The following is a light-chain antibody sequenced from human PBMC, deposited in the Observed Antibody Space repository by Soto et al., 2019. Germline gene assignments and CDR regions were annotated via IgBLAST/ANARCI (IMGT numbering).Light chain of an antibody. J-gene: IGLJ1*01. CDR3: ASYTSSSSYV. V-gene: IGLV2-14*01. CDR1: GSDVGGYRY. CDR2: DVS. Sequence: QSVLTQPASVSGSPGQSIAISCTGTGSDVGGYRYVSWYQQHPGKAPKLIIYDVSNRPSGVSDRFSGSKSGNTASLTISGLQSEDEADYYCASYTSSSSYVWGTGTKLT.